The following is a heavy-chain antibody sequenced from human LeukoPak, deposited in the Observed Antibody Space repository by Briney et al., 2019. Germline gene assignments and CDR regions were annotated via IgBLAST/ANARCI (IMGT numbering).Heavy chain of an antibody. J-gene: IGHJ4*02. CDR1: GYSFTSYW. D-gene: IGHD3-10*01. Sequence: GESLKISCKGSGYSFTSYWIGWVRQMPGKGLEWMGIIYPGDSDTRYGPSFQGQVTISADKSISTAYLQWSSLKASDTAMYYCARTHYYGSGSYSLIDYWGQGTLVTVSS. V-gene: IGHV5-51*01. CDR2: IYPGDSDT. CDR3: ARTHYYGSGSYSLIDY.